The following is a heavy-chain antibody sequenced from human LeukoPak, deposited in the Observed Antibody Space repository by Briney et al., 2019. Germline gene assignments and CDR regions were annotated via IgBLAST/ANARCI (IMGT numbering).Heavy chain of an antibody. J-gene: IGHJ4*02. CDR3: AREALTYCSGGSCYFAFFDY. V-gene: IGHV1-18*01. Sequence: ASVKVSCKASGYTFTSYGISWVRQAPGQGLEWTGWISAYNGNTNYAQKLQGRVTMTTDTSTSTAYMELRSLRSDDTAVYYCAREALTYCSGGSCYFAFFDYWGQGTLVTVSS. CDR1: GYTFTSYG. CDR2: ISAYNGNT. D-gene: IGHD2-15*01.